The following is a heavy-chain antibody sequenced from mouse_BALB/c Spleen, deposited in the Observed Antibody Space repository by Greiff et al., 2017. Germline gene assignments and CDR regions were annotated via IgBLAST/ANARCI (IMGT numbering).Heavy chain of an antibody. V-gene: IGHV5-17*02. J-gene: IGHJ3*01. Sequence: DVMLVESGGGLVQPGGSRKLSCAASGFTFSSFGMHWVRQAPEKGLEWVAYISSGSSTIYYADTVKGRFTISRDNPKNTLFLQMTSLRSEDTAMYYCARGPNYGSSYSWFAYWGQGTLVTVSA. CDR1: GFTFSSFG. CDR3: ARGPNYGSSYSWFAY. D-gene: IGHD1-1*01. CDR2: ISSGSSTI.